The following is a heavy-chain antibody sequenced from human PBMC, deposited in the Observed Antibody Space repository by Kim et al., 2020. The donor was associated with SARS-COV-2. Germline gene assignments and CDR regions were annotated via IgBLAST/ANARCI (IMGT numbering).Heavy chain of an antibody. V-gene: IGHV3-30*04. Sequence: GGSLRLSCAASGFTFSSYAMSWVRQAPGKGLEWLAVLSFDGNVKYYADDVRDRFTISRDNSMYTLLLDMKRLRVEDTGVYYCVREGYDSGGIGECDNWG. J-gene: IGHJ4*01. CDR3: VREGYDSGGIGECDN. D-gene: IGHD6-13*01. CDR2: LSFDGNVK. CDR1: GFTFSSYA.